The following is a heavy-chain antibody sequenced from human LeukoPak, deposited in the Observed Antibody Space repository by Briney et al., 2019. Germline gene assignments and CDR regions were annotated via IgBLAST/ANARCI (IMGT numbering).Heavy chain of an antibody. Sequence: GGSLRLSCAASGFTFSAYGMHWVRQAPGKGLEWVAIILYDGSNKYYPDSVKGRFTISRDDSKNTLYLQMNSLRTEDTAVYYCAKELTRPNRPVAGLNYWGQGTLVTLST. D-gene: IGHD6-19*01. J-gene: IGHJ4*02. V-gene: IGHV3-30*18. CDR3: AKELTRPNRPVAGLNY. CDR2: ILYDGSNK. CDR1: GFTFSAYG.